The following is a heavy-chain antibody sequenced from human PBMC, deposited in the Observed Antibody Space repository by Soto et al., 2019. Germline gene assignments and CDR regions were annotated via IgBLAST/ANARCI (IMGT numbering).Heavy chain of an antibody. CDR1: GYTFTSYD. Sequence: AASVKVSCKASGYTFTSYDIYWVRQATGQGLEWMGWMNPNTGNSGYAQKFQGRVTVTSDTSINTVYMELSSLRSEDTAVYYCARRAETNGWNGFGADKYYFDFWGQGTLVTVS. CDR2: MNPNTGNS. D-gene: IGHD1-1*01. J-gene: IGHJ4*02. CDR3: ARRAETNGWNGFGADKYYFDF. V-gene: IGHV1-8*01.